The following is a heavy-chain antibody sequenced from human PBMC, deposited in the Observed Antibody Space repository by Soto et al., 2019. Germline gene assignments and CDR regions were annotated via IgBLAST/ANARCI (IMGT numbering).Heavy chain of an antibody. CDR2: ISGSGGST. Sequence: EVQLLESGGGLVQPGGCLRLSCAASGFTFSSYAMSWVRQAPGKGLEWVSAISGSGGSTYYADSVKGRFTISRDNSKNTMDLQMNSLRAEDTAVYCCAKDGGYYDSSGYHNSWGQGTLVTVSS. V-gene: IGHV3-23*01. CDR1: GFTFSSYA. J-gene: IGHJ4*02. D-gene: IGHD3-22*01. CDR3: AKDGGYYDSSGYHNS.